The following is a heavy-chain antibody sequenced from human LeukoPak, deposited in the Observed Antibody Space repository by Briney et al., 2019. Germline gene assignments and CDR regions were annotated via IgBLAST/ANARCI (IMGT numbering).Heavy chain of an antibody. V-gene: IGHV3-23*01. D-gene: IGHD4-17*01. CDR1: GFTFSSYA. CDR3: AKDLYGDYVGDY. Sequence: PGGSLRLSCAASGFTFSSYAMSWVRQAPGKGLEWVSTNADSVKGRFTISRDNSKNTLYLQMNSLRAEDTAVYFCAKDLYGDYVGDYWGQGTLVTVSS. J-gene: IGHJ4*02.